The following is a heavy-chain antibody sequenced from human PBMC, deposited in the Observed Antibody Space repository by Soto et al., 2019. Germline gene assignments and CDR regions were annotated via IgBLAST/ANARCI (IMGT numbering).Heavy chain of an antibody. CDR1: GYTFTSYG. V-gene: IGHV1-18*01. CDR2: ISAYNGIT. D-gene: IGHD3-3*01. CDR3: ARDPTIFGVVQNDGMDV. Sequence: QVQLVQSGAEVKKPGASVKVSCKASGYTFTSYGISWVRQAHGQGLEWMGWISAYNGITNYAQKLQGRVTMTTDTSTSTAYMELMRLRSDDTAVYYCARDPTIFGVVQNDGMDVWGPGTTVTVSS. J-gene: IGHJ6*02.